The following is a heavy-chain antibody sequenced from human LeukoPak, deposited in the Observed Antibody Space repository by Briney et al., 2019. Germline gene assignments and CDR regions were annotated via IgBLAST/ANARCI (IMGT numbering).Heavy chain of an antibody. Sequence: PGGSLRLSCAASGFTVSSNYMTWVRQAPGKGLEWVSNIHSGGSTYYTDPVKGRFTISRDISKNTLFLQMNRLRAEDMAVYYCARYSDAFDIWGQGTMVTVSS. CDR2: IHSGGST. CDR3: ARYSDAFDI. D-gene: IGHD2-21*01. CDR1: GFTVSSNY. J-gene: IGHJ3*02. V-gene: IGHV3-53*01.